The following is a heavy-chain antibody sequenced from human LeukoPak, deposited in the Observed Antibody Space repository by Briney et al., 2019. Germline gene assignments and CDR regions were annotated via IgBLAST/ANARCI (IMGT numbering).Heavy chain of an antibody. CDR2: IKEDGSDK. CDR3: AKDALSTMIPVLRYFDS. D-gene: IGHD3-22*01. V-gene: IGHV3-7*01. Sequence: GGSLRLSCAAPGFTFTNYCMNWIRQAPGKGLEWVASIKEDGSDKYYVDAVKGRFSISRDNAKNSLSLQMNNLGAEDTAVYYCAKDALSTMIPVLRYFDSWGQGTLVTVSS. CDR1: GFTFTNYC. J-gene: IGHJ4*02.